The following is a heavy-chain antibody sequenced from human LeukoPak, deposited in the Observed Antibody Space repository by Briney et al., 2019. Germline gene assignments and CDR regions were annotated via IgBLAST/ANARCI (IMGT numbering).Heavy chain of an antibody. D-gene: IGHD3-22*01. CDR2: IYYSGST. J-gene: IGHJ4*02. CDR3: ARYYDSSGYDY. Sequence: KPSETLSLTCTVPGGSISSHYWSWIRQPPGKGLEWIGYIYYSGSTNYNPSLKSRVTISVDTSKNQFSLKLSSVTAADTAVYYCARYYDSSGYDYWGQGTLVTVSS. CDR1: GGSISSHY. V-gene: IGHV4-59*11.